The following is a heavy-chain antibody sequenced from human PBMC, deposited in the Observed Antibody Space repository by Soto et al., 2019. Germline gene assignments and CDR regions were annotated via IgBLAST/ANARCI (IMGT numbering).Heavy chain of an antibody. V-gene: IGHV3-30-3*01. Sequence: QVQLVESGGGVVQPGRSLRLSCAASGFTFSSYAMHWVRQAPGKGLEWVAVISYDGSNKYYADSVKGRFTISRDNSKNTLYLQMNSLRAEDTAVYYCAREGRFMVPDYYYYYGMDVWGQGNTVTVSS. J-gene: IGHJ6*02. D-gene: IGHD3-3*01. CDR1: GFTFSSYA. CDR3: AREGRFMVPDYYYYYGMDV. CDR2: ISYDGSNK.